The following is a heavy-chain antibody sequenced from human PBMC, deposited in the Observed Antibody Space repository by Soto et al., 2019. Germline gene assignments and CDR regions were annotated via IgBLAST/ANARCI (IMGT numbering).Heavy chain of an antibody. Sequence: GGSLRLSCAASGFTFSSYAMSWVRQAPGKGLEWVSAISGSGGSTYYADSVKGRFTISRDNSKNTLYPQMNSLRAEDTAVYYCAKAPYSSGWYNLDIWGQGAMVTVSS. D-gene: IGHD6-19*01. J-gene: IGHJ3*02. V-gene: IGHV3-23*01. CDR2: ISGSGGST. CDR3: AKAPYSSGWYNLDI. CDR1: GFTFSSYA.